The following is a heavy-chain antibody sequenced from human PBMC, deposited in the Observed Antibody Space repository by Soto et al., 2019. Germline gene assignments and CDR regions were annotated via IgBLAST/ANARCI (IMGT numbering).Heavy chain of an antibody. V-gene: IGHV3-23*01. J-gene: IGHJ4*02. CDR2: ISGSGGST. CDR1: GFTFSSYA. Sequence: GGSLRLSCAASGFTFSSYAMSWVRQAPGKGLEWVSAISGSGGSTYYADSVKGRFTISRDNSKNTLYMQMNSLRAEDTAVYYCAKVYSRGAVGGWSFDYWGQGTQVTVSS. D-gene: IGHD6-13*01. CDR3: AKVYSRGAVGGWSFDY.